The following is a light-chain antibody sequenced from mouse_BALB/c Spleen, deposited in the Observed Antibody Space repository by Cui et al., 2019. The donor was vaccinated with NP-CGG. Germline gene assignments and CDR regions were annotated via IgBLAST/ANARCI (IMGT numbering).Light chain of an antibody. Sequence: QAVVTQEYALTTSPGETVTLTCRSNTGAVTTSNYANWVQEKPDHLFTGLIGGTKNRAPGVPARFSGSLIGDKAALTITGAQTEDEAIYFCALWYSNHWVFGGGTKLTVL. J-gene: IGLJ1*01. CDR1: TGAVTTSNY. CDR2: GTK. V-gene: IGLV1*01. CDR3: ALWYSNHWV.